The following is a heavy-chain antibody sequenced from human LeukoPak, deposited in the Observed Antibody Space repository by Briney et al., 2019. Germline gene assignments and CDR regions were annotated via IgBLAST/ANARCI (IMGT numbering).Heavy chain of an antibody. Sequence: SVKVSCKASGGTFSSYAISWVRQAPGQGLEWMGGIIPIFGTANYAQKFQGRVTITADESTSTAYMELSSLRSEDTAVYCCARGVVPAAMEDNWFDPWGQGTLVTVSS. CDR3: ARGVVPAAMEDNWFDP. V-gene: IGHV1-69*13. CDR2: IIPIFGTA. D-gene: IGHD2-2*01. J-gene: IGHJ5*02. CDR1: GGTFSSYA.